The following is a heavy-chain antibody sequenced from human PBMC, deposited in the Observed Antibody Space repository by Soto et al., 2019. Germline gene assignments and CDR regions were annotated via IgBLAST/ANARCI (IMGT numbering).Heavy chain of an antibody. Sequence: SETLSLTCTVSGSSISSYYWIWIRQPPGKGLEWIGYIYYSGSTNYNPSLKSRVTISVDTSKNQFSLKLSSVTAADTAVYYCARDLGYCSGGSCQDYWGQGTLVTVSS. CDR1: GSSISSYY. CDR2: IYYSGST. V-gene: IGHV4-59*01. D-gene: IGHD2-15*01. J-gene: IGHJ4*02. CDR3: ARDLGYCSGGSCQDY.